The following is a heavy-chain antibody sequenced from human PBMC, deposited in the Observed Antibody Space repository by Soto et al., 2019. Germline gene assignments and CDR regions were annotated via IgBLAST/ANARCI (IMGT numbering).Heavy chain of an antibody. V-gene: IGHV3-33*01. D-gene: IGHD5-12*01. CDR2: ISFDGSNK. CDR3: ARDGGLGTDANSIGP. J-gene: IGHJ5*02. Sequence: GASLRLSCAASGFSFSDYGIHWVRQSPGKGLEWVALISFDGSNKYYADSVKGRFTISRDNSKNTLYLQINSLRADDTDVYYCARDGGLGTDANSIGPLGRGTLVTVSS. CDR1: GFSFSDYG.